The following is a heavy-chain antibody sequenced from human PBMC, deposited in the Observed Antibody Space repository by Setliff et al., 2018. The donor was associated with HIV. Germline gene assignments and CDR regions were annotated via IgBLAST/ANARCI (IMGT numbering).Heavy chain of an antibody. D-gene: IGHD5-18*01. J-gene: IGHJ6*03. CDR2: ISSISSHI. Sequence: GGSLRLSCAASGFTFSSYSMNWVRQAPGKGLEWASSISSISSHIYYADSVKGRFTISRDTARNSLYLQMNSLRAEDTAVYYCARDLHTFMVNSYHYYMDVWGKGTTVTVSS. V-gene: IGHV3-21*01. CDR1: GFTFSSYS. CDR3: ARDLHTFMVNSYHYYMDV.